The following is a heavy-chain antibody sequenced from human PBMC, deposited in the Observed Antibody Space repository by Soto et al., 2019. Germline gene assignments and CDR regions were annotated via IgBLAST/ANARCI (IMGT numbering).Heavy chain of an antibody. D-gene: IGHD3-3*02. V-gene: IGHV4-38-2*01. J-gene: IGHJ5*02. Sequence: KTSETLSLTCAVSGYSISSGYYWGWIRQPPGKGLEWIGSIYHSGSTYYNPSLKSRVTISVDTSKNQFSLKLSSVTAADTAVYYCARVEVAFLEWLSPNWFDPWGQGTLVTVSS. CDR3: ARVEVAFLEWLSPNWFDP. CDR2: IYHSGST. CDR1: GYSISSGYY.